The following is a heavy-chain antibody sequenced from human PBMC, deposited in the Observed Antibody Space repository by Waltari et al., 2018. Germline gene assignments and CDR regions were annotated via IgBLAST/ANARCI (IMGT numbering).Heavy chain of an antibody. CDR1: GGSFSGYY. D-gene: IGHD3-10*01. Sequence: QVQLQQWGAGLLKPSETLSLTCAVYGGSFSGYYWSWIRQPPGKGLEWIGEINQSGSPNYNPSLKSRVTIPVDTSKNQFSLKLSSVTAADTAVYYWARDRNTMVRGVLGPYYYYYGMDVWGQGTTVTVSS. V-gene: IGHV4-34*01. CDR3: ARDRNTMVRGVLGPYYYYYGMDV. J-gene: IGHJ6*02. CDR2: INQSGSP.